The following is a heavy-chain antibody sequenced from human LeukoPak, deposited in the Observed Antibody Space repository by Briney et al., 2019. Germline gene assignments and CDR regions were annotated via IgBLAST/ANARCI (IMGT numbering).Heavy chain of an antibody. D-gene: IGHD6-13*01. V-gene: IGHV3-30*02. CDR1: GFTFSSYG. Sequence: PGGSLRLSCAASGFTFSSYGMHWVRQAPGKGLEWVAFIRYDGSNKYYADSVKGRFTISRDNSKNTLYLQMNSLRAEDTAVYYCAREGSSSWYYFDYWGQGTLVTVSS. CDR2: IRYDGSNK. CDR3: AREGSSSWYYFDY. J-gene: IGHJ4*02.